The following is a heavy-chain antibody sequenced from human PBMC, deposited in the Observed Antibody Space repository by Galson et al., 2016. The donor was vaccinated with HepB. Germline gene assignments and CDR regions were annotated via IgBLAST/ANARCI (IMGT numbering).Heavy chain of an antibody. Sequence: SLRLSCAASGFRFTTYWMDWVRQAPGKGLEWVASIKEDGTEKYYPDSVKGRFTISRDDSKNTVYLQMNSLRADDTAVYFCARYRNGDPTILPYYFDYWGQGTLVTVSS. J-gene: IGHJ4*02. D-gene: IGHD2-2*01. V-gene: IGHV3-7*03. CDR3: ARYRNGDPTILPYYFDY. CDR1: GFRFTTYW. CDR2: IKEDGTEK.